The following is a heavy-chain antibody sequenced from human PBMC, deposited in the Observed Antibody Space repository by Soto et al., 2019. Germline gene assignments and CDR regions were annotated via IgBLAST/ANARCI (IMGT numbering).Heavy chain of an antibody. Sequence: PGGSLRLSCAASGFTFSSYGMHWVRQAPGKGLEWVAVIWYDGSNKYYADSVKGRFTISRDNSKNTLYLQMNSLRAEDTAVYYCARDLSHGSGSGPFDYWGQGTLVTVSS. V-gene: IGHV3-33*01. D-gene: IGHD3-10*01. J-gene: IGHJ4*02. CDR2: IWYDGSNK. CDR3: ARDLSHGSGSGPFDY. CDR1: GFTFSSYG.